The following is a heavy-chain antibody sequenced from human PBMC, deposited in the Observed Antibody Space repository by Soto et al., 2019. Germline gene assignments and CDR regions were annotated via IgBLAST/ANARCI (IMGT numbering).Heavy chain of an antibody. V-gene: IGHV1-18*01. CDR3: ARDLRVGANSEACEV. Sequence: QLVQSGAEVKKPGASMKVSCQASGYSFDSFGISWVRQAPGQGLEWMGRVNAHNHITKYAQKFQDRVTITRDTSTSTDYLEVRSLRSDDTAVYYCARDLRVGANSEACEVWGQGTMVTVSS. CDR1: GYSFDSFG. CDR2: VNAHNHIT. J-gene: IGHJ3*01. D-gene: IGHD1-26*01.